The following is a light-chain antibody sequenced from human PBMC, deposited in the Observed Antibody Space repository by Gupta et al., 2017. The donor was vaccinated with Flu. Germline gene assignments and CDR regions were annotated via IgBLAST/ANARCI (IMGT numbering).Light chain of an antibody. CDR1: QSVLYSSNNKNY. V-gene: IGKV4-1*01. J-gene: IGKJ2*03. CDR2: WAS. CDR3: QQYYSTPYS. Sequence: DIVMIQSPDPLAVSLGERATINCKSSQSVLYSSNNKNYLAWYQQKPGQPPKLLIYWASTRESGVPDRFSGSGSGTDFTLTISSLQAEDVAVYYCQQYYSTPYSFGQGTKLEIK.